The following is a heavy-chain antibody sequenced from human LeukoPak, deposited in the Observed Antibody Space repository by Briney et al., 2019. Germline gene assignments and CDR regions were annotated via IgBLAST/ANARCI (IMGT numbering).Heavy chain of an antibody. D-gene: IGHD2-15*01. Sequence: SVKVSRKASGYTFTSYGISWVRQAPGQGLEWMGWISAYNGNTNYAQKLQGRVTMTTDTSTSTAYMELRSLRSDDTAVYYCAASYCSGGSCYRPYYYYGMDVWGQGTTVTVSS. CDR2: ISAYNGNT. CDR1: GYTFTSYG. J-gene: IGHJ6*02. CDR3: AASYCSGGSCYRPYYYYGMDV. V-gene: IGHV1-18*01.